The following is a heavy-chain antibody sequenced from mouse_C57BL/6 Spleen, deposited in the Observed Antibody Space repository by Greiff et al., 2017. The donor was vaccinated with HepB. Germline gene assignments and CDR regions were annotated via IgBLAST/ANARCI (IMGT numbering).Heavy chain of an antibody. CDR1: GFTFSSYG. D-gene: IGHD2-1*01. J-gene: IGHJ1*03. CDR3: ARHTTYGNYGYFDV. CDR2: ISSGGSYT. Sequence: EVQGVESGGDLVKPGGSLKLSCAASGFTFSSYGMSWVRQTPDKRLEWVATISSGGSYTYYPDSVKGRFTISRDNAKNTLYLQMSSLKSEETAMYYCARHTTYGNYGYFDVWGTGTTVTVSS. V-gene: IGHV5-6*01.